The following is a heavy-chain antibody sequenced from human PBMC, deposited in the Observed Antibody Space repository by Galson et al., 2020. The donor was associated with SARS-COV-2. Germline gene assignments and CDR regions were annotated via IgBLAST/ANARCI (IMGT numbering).Heavy chain of an antibody. CDR3: AKDGGYSYGSYYYYYGMDV. V-gene: IGHV3-33*06. CDR1: GFTFSSYG. D-gene: IGHD5-18*01. CDR2: IWYDGSNK. Sequence: GGSLRLSCAASGFTFSSYGMHWVRQAPGKGLEWVAVIWYDGSNKYYADSVKGRFTLSRDNSETTLYLQMNSLRAEDTAVYYCAKDGGYSYGSYYYYYGMDVWGQGTTVTVSS. J-gene: IGHJ6*02.